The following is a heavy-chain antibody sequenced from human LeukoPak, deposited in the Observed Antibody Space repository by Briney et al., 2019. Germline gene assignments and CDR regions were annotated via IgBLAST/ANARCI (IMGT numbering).Heavy chain of an antibody. CDR1: GGTFISYA. CDR3: ARGWESDSSGYYPPDAFDI. Sequence: SVKVSCKASGGTFISYAISWVRQAPGQGLEWMGGIIPIFGTANYAQKFQGRVTITTDESTSTAYMELSSLRSEDTAVYYCARGWESDSSGYYPPDAFDIWGQGTMVTVSS. CDR2: IIPIFGTA. V-gene: IGHV1-69*05. D-gene: IGHD3-22*01. J-gene: IGHJ3*02.